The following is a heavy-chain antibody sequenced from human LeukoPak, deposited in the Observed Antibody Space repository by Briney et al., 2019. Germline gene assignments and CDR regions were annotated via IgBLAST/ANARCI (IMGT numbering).Heavy chain of an antibody. CDR3: ARSQELDIMDDALET. V-gene: IGHV1-69*05. J-gene: IGHJ3*01. Sequence: GSSVKVSCKASGGTFRSYAMNWVRQAPGQGLEWMGGIIPAVGTENYAQILEGRVTLTTDESTNTATMEVRSLRPEDTAVYYCARSQELDIMDDALETWGQGTMVTVST. CDR2: IIPAVGTE. CDR1: GGTFRSYA. D-gene: IGHD3-16*01.